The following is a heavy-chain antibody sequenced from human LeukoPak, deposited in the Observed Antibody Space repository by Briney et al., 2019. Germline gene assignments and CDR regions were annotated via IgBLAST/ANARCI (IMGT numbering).Heavy chain of an antibody. Sequence: GGSLRLSCAASGFTFSSYSMNWVRQAPGKGLEWVSSIGSSSSYIYYADSVKGRFTISRDNAKNSLYLQMNSLRAEDTAVYYCASPSHYYDSSGYYTRTLDYGMDVWGQGTTVTVSS. CDR3: ASPSHYYDSSGYYTRTLDYGMDV. CDR1: GFTFSSYS. CDR2: IGSSSSYI. D-gene: IGHD3-22*01. J-gene: IGHJ6*02. V-gene: IGHV3-21*01.